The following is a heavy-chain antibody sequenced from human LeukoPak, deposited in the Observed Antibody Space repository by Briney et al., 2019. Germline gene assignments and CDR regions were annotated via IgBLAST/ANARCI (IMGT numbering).Heavy chain of an antibody. V-gene: IGHV3-64*01. J-gene: IGHJ4*02. D-gene: IGHD3-9*01. Sequence: GGSLRLSCAASGFTFSTYPMHWVRQAPGKGLEYVSAITNNGDSTYHANSVKGRFTISRDNSKNTLYLQMGSLRAEDTAVYYCAKDPVVLRYFDWLSFFDSWGQGTLVTVSS. CDR3: AKDPVVLRYFDWLSFFDS. CDR2: ITNNGDST. CDR1: GFTFSTYP.